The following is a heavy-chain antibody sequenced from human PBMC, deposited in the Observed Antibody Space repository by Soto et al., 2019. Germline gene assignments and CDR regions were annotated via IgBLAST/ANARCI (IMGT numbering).Heavy chain of an antibody. Sequence: GGSLRLSCAASGFTFSSYSMNWVRQAPGKGLEWVSSISSSSSYIYYADSVKGRFTISRDNAKNSLYLQMNSLRAEDTAVYYCARNGGDHYYYYYMDVWGKGTTVTVSS. V-gene: IGHV3-21*01. J-gene: IGHJ6*03. D-gene: IGHD2-21*01. CDR3: ARNGGDHYYYYYMDV. CDR2: ISSSSSYI. CDR1: GFTFSSYS.